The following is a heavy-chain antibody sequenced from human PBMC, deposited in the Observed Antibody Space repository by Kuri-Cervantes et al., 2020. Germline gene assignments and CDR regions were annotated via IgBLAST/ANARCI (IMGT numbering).Heavy chain of an antibody. J-gene: IGHJ4*02. CDR1: GGTFSSYA. V-gene: IGHV1-69*13. CDR2: SIPTFGTA. D-gene: IGHD2-15*01. Sequence: SVKVSCKASGGTFSSYAIRWVRQAPGQGLEWMGRSIPTFGTANYAQKFQGRVTITAYESTSTAYMELSSLISEDTAGYYYAIDGQDCSGGSCYSAGDFWGQGTLVTVSS. CDR3: AIDGQDCSGGSCYSAGDF.